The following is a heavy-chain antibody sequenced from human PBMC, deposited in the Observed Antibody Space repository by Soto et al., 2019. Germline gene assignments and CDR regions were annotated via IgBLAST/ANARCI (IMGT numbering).Heavy chain of an antibody. V-gene: IGHV3-30-3*01. J-gene: IGHJ6*02. Sequence: GGSLRLSCAASGFTFSSYAMHWVRQAPGKGLEWVAVISYDGSNKYYADSVKGRFTISRDNSKNTLYLQMNSLRAEDTAVYYCARDRSEGVDYGPTNGLDVWGQGTTVTVSS. CDR3: ARDRSEGVDYGPTNGLDV. CDR2: ISYDGSNK. D-gene: IGHD4-17*01. CDR1: GFTFSSYA.